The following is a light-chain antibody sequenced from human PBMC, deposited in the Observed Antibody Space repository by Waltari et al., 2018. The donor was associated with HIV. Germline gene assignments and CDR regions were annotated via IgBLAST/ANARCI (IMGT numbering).Light chain of an antibody. CDR1: SSDIGRSNH. J-gene: IGLJ2*01. V-gene: IGLV2-14*03. CDR2: DVI. Sequence: QSALTQPASVSASPGQSITISCTGSSSDIGRSNHVSWYQQFPGKAPKLLITDVIRRPLGVSDRFSGSKSGNTASLTISGLQAEDEASYFCSSYSSVNTFVVFGGGTKVTVL. CDR3: SSYSSVNTFVV.